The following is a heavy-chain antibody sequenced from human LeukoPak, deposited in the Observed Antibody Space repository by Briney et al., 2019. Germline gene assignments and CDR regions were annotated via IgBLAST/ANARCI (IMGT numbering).Heavy chain of an antibody. CDR2: IYYSGST. V-gene: IGHV4-59*01. D-gene: IGHD4-17*01. J-gene: IGHJ3*02. CDR3: ARGGDGDNDAFDI. Sequence: PSETLSLTCTVSGGSISSYYWSWIRQPPGKGLEWIGYIYYSGSTNYNPSLKSRVTISVDTSKNQFSLKLSSVTAADTAVYYCARGGDGDNDAFDIWGQGTMVTVSS. CDR1: GGSISSYY.